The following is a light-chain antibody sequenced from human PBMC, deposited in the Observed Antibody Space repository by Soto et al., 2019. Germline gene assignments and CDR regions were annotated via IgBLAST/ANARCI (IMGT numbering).Light chain of an antibody. V-gene: IGKV1-27*01. Sequence: DIQVTQSPSSLSASVGDRVTITCRASQGISNYLAWYQQKSGKVPKLLIYAASTLQSGVPSRFSGSGSGTDFTLTISSLQPEDVATYYCQKYNSASFTFGPGTKVDIK. CDR2: AAS. CDR1: QGISNY. J-gene: IGKJ3*01. CDR3: QKYNSASFT.